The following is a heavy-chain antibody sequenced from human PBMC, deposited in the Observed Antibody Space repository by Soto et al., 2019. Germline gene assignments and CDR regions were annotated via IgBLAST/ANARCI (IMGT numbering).Heavy chain of an antibody. CDR2: IIPIFGTA. Sequence: SVKVSCKASGGTFSSYAISWVRQAPGQGLEWMGGIIPIFGTANSAQKFQGRVTITADESKSTAYMELSSLRSEDTAVYYCARGGMNSGFQQLHRDYYYYYGMDVWGQGTTVTVSS. D-gene: IGHD3-16*01. CDR1: GGTFSSYA. CDR3: ARGGMNSGFQQLHRDYYYYYGMDV. V-gene: IGHV1-69*13. J-gene: IGHJ6*02.